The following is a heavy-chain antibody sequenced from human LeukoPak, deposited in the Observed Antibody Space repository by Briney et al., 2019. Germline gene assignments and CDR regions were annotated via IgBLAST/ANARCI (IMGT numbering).Heavy chain of an antibody. J-gene: IGHJ5*02. CDR1: GDSISSGDYY. D-gene: IGHD3-10*01. Sequence: SETLSLTCTVSGDSISSGDYYWSWIRQPPGKGLEWIGYIYYSGSTYYNPSLKSRVTISVDTSKNQFSLKLSSVTAADTAVYYCARIMIRGGPFDPWGQGTLVTVSS. CDR3: ARIMIRGGPFDP. CDR2: IYYSGST. V-gene: IGHV4-30-4*01.